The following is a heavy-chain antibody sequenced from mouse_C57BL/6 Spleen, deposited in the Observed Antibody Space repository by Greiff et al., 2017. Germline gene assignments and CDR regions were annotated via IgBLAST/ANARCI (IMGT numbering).Heavy chain of an antibody. V-gene: IGHV3-6*01. J-gene: IGHJ4*01. Sequence: EVKLVESGPGLVKPSQSLSLTCSVTGYSITSGYYWNWIRQFPGNKLEWMGYISYDGSNNYNPSLKNRISITRDTSKNQFFLKLNSVTTEDTATYYCASIYYYGSSYDYYAMDYWGQGTSVTVSS. D-gene: IGHD1-1*01. CDR1: GYSITSGYY. CDR2: ISYDGSN. CDR3: ASIYYYGSSYDYYAMDY.